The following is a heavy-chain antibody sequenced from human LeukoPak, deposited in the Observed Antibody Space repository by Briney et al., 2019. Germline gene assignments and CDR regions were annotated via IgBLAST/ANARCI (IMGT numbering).Heavy chain of an antibody. CDR3: ARPILSSSWYFDY. Sequence: SETLSLTCTVSGGSISSSSYYWGWIRQPPGKGLEWIGSIYYSGSTYYNPSLKSRVTISVDTSKNQFSLKLSSVTAAGTAVYYCARPILSSSWYFDYWGQGTLVTVSS. CDR2: IYYSGST. D-gene: IGHD6-13*01. CDR1: GGSISSSSYY. V-gene: IGHV4-39*01. J-gene: IGHJ4*02.